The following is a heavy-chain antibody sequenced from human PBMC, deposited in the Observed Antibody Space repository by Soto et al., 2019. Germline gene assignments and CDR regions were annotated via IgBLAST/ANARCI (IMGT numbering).Heavy chain of an antibody. D-gene: IGHD1-26*01. CDR3: ARGRGGWERKWGYFDY. CDR2: INHSGST. J-gene: IGHJ4*02. CDR1: GGSFSGYY. Sequence: QVQLQQWGAGLLKPSETLSLTCAVYGGSFSGYYWSWIRQPPGKGLEWIGEINHSGSTNYNPSLKSRVTISVDTSKNQFSLKLSSVTAAATAVYYCARGRGGWERKWGYFDYWGQGTLVTVSS. V-gene: IGHV4-34*01.